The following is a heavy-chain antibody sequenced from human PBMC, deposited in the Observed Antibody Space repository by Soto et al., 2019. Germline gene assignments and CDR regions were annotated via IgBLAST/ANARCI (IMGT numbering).Heavy chain of an antibody. D-gene: IGHD3-10*01. Sequence: QVQLQESGPGLVKPSQTLSLTCPVSGGSISSGGYYWSWIRQHPGKVLEWIGYIYYSGSTYYNPSLKSRVTISVDTSKNQFSLKLSSVTAADTAVYYCAREGSGYYGSGSYSGWFDPWGQGTLVTVSS. J-gene: IGHJ5*02. CDR2: IYYSGST. CDR3: AREGSGYYGSGSYSGWFDP. V-gene: IGHV4-31*03. CDR1: GGSISSGGYY.